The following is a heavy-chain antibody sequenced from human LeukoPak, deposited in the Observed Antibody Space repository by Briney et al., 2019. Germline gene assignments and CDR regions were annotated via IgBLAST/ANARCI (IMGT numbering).Heavy chain of an antibody. CDR3: ANLRIAANRAKEGAFDI. J-gene: IGHJ3*02. Sequence: GGSLRLSCSASGFTFSSYAMHWVRQAPGKGLEWVSGISGSAGSTYYADSVKGRFTISRDNSKDTLYLQMNSLRAEDTAVYYCANLRIAANRAKEGAFDIWGQGTMVTVSS. D-gene: IGHD6-6*01. CDR1: GFTFSSYA. CDR2: ISGSAGST. V-gene: IGHV3-23*01.